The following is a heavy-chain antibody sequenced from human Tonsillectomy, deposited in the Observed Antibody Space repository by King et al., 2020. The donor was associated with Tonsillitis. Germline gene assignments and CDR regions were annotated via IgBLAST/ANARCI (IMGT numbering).Heavy chain of an antibody. D-gene: IGHD3-22*01. J-gene: IGHJ4*02. V-gene: IGHV3-7*03. CDR3: ARDGSSGYYDGLDY. CDR2: IKQDGSEK. CDR1: GFSFSSYW. Sequence: VQLVESGGGLVQPGGSLRLSCAASGFSFSSYWMSWVRQAPGKGLEWVANIKQDGSEKNYVDSLKGRVTISRDNAKNSLSLQMKSLRAEDTAVYYCARDGSSGYYDGLDYRGQGTLVTVSS.